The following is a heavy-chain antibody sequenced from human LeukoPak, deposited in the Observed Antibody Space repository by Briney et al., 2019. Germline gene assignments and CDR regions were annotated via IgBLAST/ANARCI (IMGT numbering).Heavy chain of an antibody. D-gene: IGHD6-13*01. J-gene: IGHJ4*02. V-gene: IGHV1-69*13. CDR2: IIPIFGTA. CDR3: AARIAAAGTQPFDY. CDR1: GGTFSSYA. Sequence: APVKVSCKASGGTFSSYAISWVRQAPGQGLEWMGGIIPIFGTANYAQKFQGRVTITADESTSTAYMELSSLRSEDTAVYYCAARIAAAGTQPFDYWGQGTLVTVSS.